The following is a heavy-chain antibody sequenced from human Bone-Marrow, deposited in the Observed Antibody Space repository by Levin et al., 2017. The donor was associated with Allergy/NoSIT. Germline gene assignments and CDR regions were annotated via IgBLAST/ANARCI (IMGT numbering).Heavy chain of an antibody. Sequence: GGSLRLSCAASGFTFSSYWMHWVRQAPGKGLVWVSRINSDGSSTSYADSVKGRFTISRDNAKNTLYLQMNSLRAEDTAVYYCARTPGIEGGSGEQMRYFDYWGQGTLVTVSS. J-gene: IGHJ4*02. CDR1: GFTFSSYW. CDR3: ARTPGIEGGSGEQMRYFDY. V-gene: IGHV3-74*01. CDR2: INSDGSST. D-gene: IGHD3-10*01.